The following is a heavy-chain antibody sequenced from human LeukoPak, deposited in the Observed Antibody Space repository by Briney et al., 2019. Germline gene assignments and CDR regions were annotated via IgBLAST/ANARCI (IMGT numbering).Heavy chain of an antibody. CDR3: ARDVSRTFDY. CDR1: GFTFTNNW. D-gene: IGHD2/OR15-2a*01. V-gene: IGHV3-7*01. CDR2: INQDGSAK. J-gene: IGHJ4*02. Sequence: GGSLRLSCAASGFTFTNNWMNWVRQSPGKGLEWVAHINQDGSAKRYVDSVKGRFTISRDNAQNSLYLQMDNLRAGDTAVYYCARDVSRTFDYWGQGTLVTVSS.